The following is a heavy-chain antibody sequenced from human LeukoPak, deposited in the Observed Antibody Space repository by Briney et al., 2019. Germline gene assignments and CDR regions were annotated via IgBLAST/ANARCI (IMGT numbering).Heavy chain of an antibody. J-gene: IGHJ4*02. D-gene: IGHD2-8*01. CDR3: AKGLWVYGRGLYFDY. CDR1: GFTFSSYA. V-gene: IGHV3-23*01. CDR2: ISGSGGST. Sequence: GGSLRLSCAASGFTFSSYAMSWVRQAPGKGLEWVSAISGSGGSTYHADSVKGRFTISRDNSKNTLYLQMNSLRAEDTAVYYCAKGLWVYGRGLYFDYWGQGTLVTVSS.